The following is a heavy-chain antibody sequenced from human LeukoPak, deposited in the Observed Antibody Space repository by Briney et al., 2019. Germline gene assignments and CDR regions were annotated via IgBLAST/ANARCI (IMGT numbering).Heavy chain of an antibody. D-gene: IGHD2/OR15-2a*01. CDR1: GYTFTNYW. CDR3: ARAGYSNRWDGVDY. CDR2: IYPGDSDT. Sequence: GESLKISCKGSGYTFTNYWIGWVRQMPGKGLEFMGIIYPGDSDTRYSPSFQGQVTISVDESINTAYLQWSSLKASDSAVYYCARAGYSNRWDGVDYWGQGTLVTVSS. V-gene: IGHV5-51*01. J-gene: IGHJ4*02.